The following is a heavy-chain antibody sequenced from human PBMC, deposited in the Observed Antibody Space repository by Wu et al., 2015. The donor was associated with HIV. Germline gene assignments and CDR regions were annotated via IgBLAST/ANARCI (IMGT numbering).Heavy chain of an antibody. CDR2: ISAYNGNT. J-gene: IGHJ2*01. Sequence: QVQLVQSGDEVKKVGASVKVSCKASGYSFTTYGISWVRQAPGQGLEWMGWISAYNGNTKYAQKLQGRVTMTTDTSTSTVYMEVRSLRSDDTAIYYCAMKLTTTYFDYWGRGTLVTVSS. D-gene: IGHD3-9*01. CDR3: AMKLTTTYFDY. CDR1: GYSFTTYG. V-gene: IGHV1-18*01.